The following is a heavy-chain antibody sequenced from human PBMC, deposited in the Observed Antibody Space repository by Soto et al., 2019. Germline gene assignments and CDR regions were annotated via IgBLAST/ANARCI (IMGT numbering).Heavy chain of an antibody. CDR3: VRDWESTAQTWGFGDS. CDR2: IIPIFGVT. Sequence: QVQLVQSGAEVKKPGSSVKVSCKASGGTFSSYTITWVRQAPGQGLEWLGRIIPIFGVTNYAQKFQDRVTITAARSTTTAYMELSRLRSEDTAGYYCVRDWESTAQTWGFGDSWGQGTLVTVSS. D-gene: IGHD6-6*01. CDR1: GGTFSSYT. J-gene: IGHJ4*02. V-gene: IGHV1-69*08.